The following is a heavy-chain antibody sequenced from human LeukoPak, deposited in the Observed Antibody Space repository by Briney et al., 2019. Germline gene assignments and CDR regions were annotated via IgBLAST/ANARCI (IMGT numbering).Heavy chain of an antibody. D-gene: IGHD1-26*01. V-gene: IGHV4-59*01. CDR1: GGSISSYY. CDR2: IYYSGST. J-gene: IGHJ6*02. Sequence: SETLSLTCTVSGGSISSYYWSWIRQPPGKGLEWIGYIYYSGSTNYNPSLKSRVTISVDTSKNQFSLKLSSVTAADTAVYYCARGRGGALYYYGMDVWGQGTTVTVSS. CDR3: ARGRGGALYYYGMDV.